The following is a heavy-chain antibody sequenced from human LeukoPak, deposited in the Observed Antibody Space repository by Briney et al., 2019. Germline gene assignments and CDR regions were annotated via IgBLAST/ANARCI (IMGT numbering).Heavy chain of an antibody. V-gene: IGHV3-30*02. Sequence: GGSLRLSCAASGFSFSSYGMHWVRQAPGKGLEWVAFIRYDGSNKYYADSVKGRFTISRDNSKNTLYLQMNSLRAEDTAVYYCAKDGYPKRVAAAGTLGYWGQGTLVTVSS. D-gene: IGHD6-13*01. CDR1: GFSFSSYG. J-gene: IGHJ4*02. CDR3: AKDGYPKRVAAAGTLGY. CDR2: IRYDGSNK.